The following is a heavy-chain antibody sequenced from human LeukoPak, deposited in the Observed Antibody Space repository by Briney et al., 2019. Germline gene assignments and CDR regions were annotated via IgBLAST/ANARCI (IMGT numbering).Heavy chain of an antibody. CDR2: ISSSSSYI. Sequence: GGSLRLSCAASGFTFSSYSMNWVRRAPGKGLEWVSSISSSSSYIYYADSVKGRFTISRDNAKNSLYLQMNSLRAEDTAVYYCARDPRGSRWSFLTWGQGTLVTVSS. CDR1: GFTFSSYS. V-gene: IGHV3-21*01. D-gene: IGHD6-13*01. CDR3: ARDPRGSRWSFLT. J-gene: IGHJ4*02.